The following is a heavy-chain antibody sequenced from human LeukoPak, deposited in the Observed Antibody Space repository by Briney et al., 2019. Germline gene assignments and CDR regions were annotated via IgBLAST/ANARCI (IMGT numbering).Heavy chain of an antibody. CDR2: VYFSGST. D-gene: IGHD6-19*01. J-gene: IGHJ4*02. V-gene: IGHV4-59*01. CDR1: GGSINGYY. Sequence: PSETLSLTCTVSGGSINGYYWSWIRQPPGKGLEWVGYVYFSGSTKYNPSLESRLTVSVDTSKNQFSLKLSSVTAADTAVYYCARSIAVAGTGIDYWGQGTLVTVSS. CDR3: ARSIAVAGTGIDY.